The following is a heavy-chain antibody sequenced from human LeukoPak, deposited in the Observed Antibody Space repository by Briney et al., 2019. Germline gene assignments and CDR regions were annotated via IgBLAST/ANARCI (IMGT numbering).Heavy chain of an antibody. CDR3: ARGGSYFQSKYYFDY. CDR1: GFIFPDFF. V-gene: IGHV3-11*01. Sequence: GGSLRLSCAASGFIFPDFFMTWIRQAPGKGLEWVSYISGSGSSIYYADSVRGRFTISRDNAKNSLYPQMNSLRAEDTAVYYCARGGSYFQSKYYFDYWGQGTLVTVSS. CDR2: ISGSGSSI. D-gene: IGHD1-26*01. J-gene: IGHJ4*02.